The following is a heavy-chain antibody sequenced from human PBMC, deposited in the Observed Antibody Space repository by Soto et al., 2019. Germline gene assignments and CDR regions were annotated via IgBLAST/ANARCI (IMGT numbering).Heavy chain of an antibody. V-gene: IGHV4-39*01. Sequence: SETLSLTCTVSGGSISSSSYYWGWIRQPPGKGLEWIGSIYYSGSTYYNPSLKSRVTISVDTSKNQFSLKLSSVTAADTAVYYCARLSSGWPYYYGMDVWGQGTTVT. CDR3: ARLSSGWPYYYGMDV. CDR1: GGSISSSSYY. D-gene: IGHD6-19*01. CDR2: IYYSGST. J-gene: IGHJ6*02.